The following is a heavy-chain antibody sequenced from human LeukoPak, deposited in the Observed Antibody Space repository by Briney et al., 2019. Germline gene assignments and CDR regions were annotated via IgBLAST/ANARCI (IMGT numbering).Heavy chain of an antibody. CDR1: GGTFSSYA. Sequence: ASVKVSCKASGGTFSSYAISWVRQAPGQGLEWMGWISAYNGNTNYAQKLQGRVTMTTDTSTSTAYMELRSLRSDDTAVYYCASARGYSGRLDYWGQGTLVTVSS. CDR3: ASARGYSGRLDY. D-gene: IGHD1-26*01. V-gene: IGHV1-18*01. J-gene: IGHJ4*02. CDR2: ISAYNGNT.